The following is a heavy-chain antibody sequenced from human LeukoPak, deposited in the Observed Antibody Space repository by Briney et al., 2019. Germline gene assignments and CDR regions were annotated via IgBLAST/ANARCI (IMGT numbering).Heavy chain of an antibody. CDR1: GYTFTSYG. V-gene: IGHV1-18*01. Sequence: ASVKVSFKASGYTFTSYGISWVRQAPGQGLEWMGWISAYNGNTNYAQKLQGRVTMTTDTSTSTAYMELRSLRSDDTAVYYCARDWSDIVVVVAGGGNWFDPWGQGTLVTVSS. CDR3: ARDWSDIVVVVAGGGNWFDP. CDR2: ISAYNGNT. J-gene: IGHJ5*02. D-gene: IGHD2-15*01.